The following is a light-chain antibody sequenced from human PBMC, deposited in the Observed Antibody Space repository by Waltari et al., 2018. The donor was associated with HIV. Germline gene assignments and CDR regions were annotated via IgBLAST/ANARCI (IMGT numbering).Light chain of an antibody. CDR1: TSDVGYYTY. Sequence: QSALTQPPSVSGSPGQSVTISCTGTTSDVGYYTYVSWYQQYPGKAPKLIIFGVNQRPSGGPERFSGSNSGNTASLTISGLQTEDEADYFCCAFAAGHVSYVFGNGTAVAVL. V-gene: IGLV2-11*01. J-gene: IGLJ1*01. CDR3: CAFAAGHVSYV. CDR2: GVN.